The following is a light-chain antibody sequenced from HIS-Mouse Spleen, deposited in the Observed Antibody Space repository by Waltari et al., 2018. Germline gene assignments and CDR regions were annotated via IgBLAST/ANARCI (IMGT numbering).Light chain of an antibody. J-gene: IGLJ2*01. V-gene: IGLV3-10*01. CDR1: ALQKQY. CDR2: EDS. Sequence: SYELTQPPSVSVSPGQTARIPCSGDALQKQYAYWYQQKSGQAPVLVIYEDSKRPSGIPERFSGSSSGTMATLTISGAQVEDEADYYCYSTDSSGNHRVFGGGTKLTVL. CDR3: YSTDSSGNHRV.